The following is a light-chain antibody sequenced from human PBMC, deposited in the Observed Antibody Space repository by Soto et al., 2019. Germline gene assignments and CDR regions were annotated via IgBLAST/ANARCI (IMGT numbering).Light chain of an antibody. CDR1: QSVSSY. CDR2: GAS. V-gene: IGKV3-20*01. J-gene: IGKJ1*01. CDR3: QQYGSSPEWT. Sequence: EIGLTQSPDTLSLCPGERATLSCRASQSVSSYLAWYQQKPGQAPRLLIYGASSRATGIPDRFSGSGSGTDFTLTISRLEAEDFAVYYCQQYGSSPEWTFGQGTKVDIK.